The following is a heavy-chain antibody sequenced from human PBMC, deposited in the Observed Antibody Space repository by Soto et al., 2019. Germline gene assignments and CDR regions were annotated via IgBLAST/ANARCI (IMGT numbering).Heavy chain of an antibody. V-gene: IGHV1-69*13. Sequence: SVKVSCKASGATFSSYAISWVRQAPGQGLEWMGGIIPIFGTANYAQKFQGRVTITADESTSTAYMELSSLRSEDTAVYYCVFGRLLASYYYCNGMDVWSQGTTVTV. CDR3: VFGRLLASYYYCNGMDV. J-gene: IGHJ6*02. D-gene: IGHD3-22*01. CDR1: GATFSSYA. CDR2: IIPIFGTA.